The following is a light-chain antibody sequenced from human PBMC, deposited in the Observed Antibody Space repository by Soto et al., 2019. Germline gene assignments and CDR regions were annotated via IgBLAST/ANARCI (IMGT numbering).Light chain of an antibody. J-gene: IGKJ3*01. Sequence: EIVLTQSPAPLSLSPGERAPLSCRARQGVSSYLAWYQQKPGQAPRLLIYDASNRATGIPARFSGSGSGTDFTLTSSSLEPEDFAVYDCQQRSNWPPLFTVGPGTKVDIK. CDR1: QGVSSY. CDR3: QQRSNWPPLFT. V-gene: IGKV3-11*01. CDR2: DAS.